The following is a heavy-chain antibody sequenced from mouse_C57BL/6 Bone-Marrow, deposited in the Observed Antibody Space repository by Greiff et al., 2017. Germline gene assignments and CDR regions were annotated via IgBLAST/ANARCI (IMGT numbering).Heavy chain of an antibody. Sequence: VQLKESGAELVRPGASVKLSCTASGFNIKDDYIHWVKQRPEQGLEWLGWIDPEIGDTEYASKFQGKATITSDTSSNTADLQLSSLTSEDTAVYYCSSFDGNYFDFWGQGTPLTVAS. CDR3: SSFDGNYFDF. J-gene: IGHJ2*01. D-gene: IGHD2-3*01. CDR1: GFNIKDDY. CDR2: IDPEIGDT. V-gene: IGHV14-4*01.